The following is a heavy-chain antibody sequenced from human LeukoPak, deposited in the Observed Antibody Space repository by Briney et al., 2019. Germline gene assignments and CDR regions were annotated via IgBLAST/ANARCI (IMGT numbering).Heavy chain of an antibody. V-gene: IGHV3-21*01. Sequence: SGGSLRLSCAASGFTFSSYSMNWVRQAPGKGLEWVSSISSSSSYIYYADSVKGRFTISRDNAKNSLYLQMNSLRAEDTAVYYCAALVVVAARDYWGQGTLVTVSS. CDR3: AALVVVAARDY. CDR2: ISSSSSYI. J-gene: IGHJ4*02. CDR1: GFTFSSYS. D-gene: IGHD2-15*01.